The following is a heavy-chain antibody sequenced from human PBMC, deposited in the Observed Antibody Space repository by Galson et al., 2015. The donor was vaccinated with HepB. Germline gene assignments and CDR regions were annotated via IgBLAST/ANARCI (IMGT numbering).Heavy chain of an antibody. D-gene: IGHD6-13*01. CDR1: GFTVSSNY. Sequence: SLRLSCAASGFTVSSNYMSWVRQAPGKGLEWVSVIYSGGSTYYADSVKGRFTISRDNSKNTLYLQMNSLRAEDTAVYYCAREMRIAAAGATYYYYYYMDVWGKGTTVTVSS. V-gene: IGHV3-53*01. CDR3: AREMRIAAAGATYYYYYYMDV. J-gene: IGHJ6*03. CDR2: IYSGGST.